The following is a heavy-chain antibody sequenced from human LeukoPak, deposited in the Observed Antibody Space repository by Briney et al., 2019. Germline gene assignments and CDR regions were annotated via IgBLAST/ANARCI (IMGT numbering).Heavy chain of an antibody. Sequence: PGGSVRLSCAASGFIFRNHGMHWVRQAPGKGLEWVTFIWYDGSEKYYADSVRGRFTISRDNSKNTVNLQMNSLRTEDTALYYCAKDLSSGWSFDSWGQGTLVTVSS. J-gene: IGHJ4*02. CDR2: IWYDGSEK. V-gene: IGHV3-30*02. CDR1: GFIFRNHG. D-gene: IGHD6-19*01. CDR3: AKDLSSGWSFDS.